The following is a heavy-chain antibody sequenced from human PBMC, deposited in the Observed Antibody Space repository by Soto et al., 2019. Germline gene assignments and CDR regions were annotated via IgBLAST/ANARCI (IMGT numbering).Heavy chain of an antibody. CDR1: GFTVSSNY. D-gene: IGHD2-21*02. Sequence: XGSLGLSCAASGFTVSSNYMSWVRQAPGKGLEWVSVIYSGGSTYYADSVKGRFTISRDNSKNTLYLQMNSLRAEDTAVYYCARVGAYCGGDCKNWFDPWGQGTLVTVSS. V-gene: IGHV3-53*01. CDR2: IYSGGST. CDR3: ARVGAYCGGDCKNWFDP. J-gene: IGHJ5*02.